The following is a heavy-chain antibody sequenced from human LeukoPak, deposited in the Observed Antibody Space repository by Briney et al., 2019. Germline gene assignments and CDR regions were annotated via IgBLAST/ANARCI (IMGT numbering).Heavy chain of an antibody. CDR3: ARGRWLQNFDY. D-gene: IGHD5-24*01. CDR1: GGSFSGYY. V-gene: IGHV4-34*01. Sequence: SETLSLTCAVYGGSFSGYYWSWIRQPPGKGLEWIGEINHSGSTNYNPSLKSRVTISVDTSKSQFSLKLSSVTAADTAVYYCARGRWLQNFDYWGQGTLVTVSS. CDR2: INHSGST. J-gene: IGHJ4*02.